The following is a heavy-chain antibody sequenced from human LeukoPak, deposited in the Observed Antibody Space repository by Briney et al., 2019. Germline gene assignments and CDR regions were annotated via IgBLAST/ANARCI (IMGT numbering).Heavy chain of an antibody. CDR2: IDPSDSYT. CDR3: AIKYYYYYGMDV. J-gene: IGHJ6*02. Sequence: GESLKISCKGSGYSFTSYWISWVRQMPGKGLEWMGRIDPSDSYTNYSPSFQGHVTISADKSISTAYLQWSGLKASVTAMYYCAIKYYYYYGMDVWGQGTTVTVSS. V-gene: IGHV5-10-1*01. CDR1: GYSFTSYW.